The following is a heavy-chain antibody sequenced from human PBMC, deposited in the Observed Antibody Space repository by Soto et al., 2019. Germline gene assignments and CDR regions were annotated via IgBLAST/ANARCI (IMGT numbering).Heavy chain of an antibody. Sequence: PGGSLRLSCAISGFSVSSNYLSWVRQAPGKGLEWVSVHYSGGSTYYADSVQGRFTISRDKSNNTLYLQMRRVRAEDTAVYFCARHRHPRGTVAATSRLDPWGQGTQVTVSS. CDR3: ARHRHPRGTVAATSRLDP. CDR1: GFSVSSNY. V-gene: IGHV3-53*01. CDR2: HYSGGST. J-gene: IGHJ5*02. D-gene: IGHD6-25*01.